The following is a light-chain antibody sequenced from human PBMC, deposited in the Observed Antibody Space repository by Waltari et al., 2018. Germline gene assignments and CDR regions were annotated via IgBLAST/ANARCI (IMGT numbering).Light chain of an antibody. J-gene: IGLJ3*02. CDR1: SSDVGAYDY. CDR3: SSYTSSSTLGV. V-gene: IGLV2-14*03. CDR2: DVS. Sequence: QSALTQPASVSGSPGQSITISCTGTSSDVGAYDYVSWYQQHPGKAPKLIIYDVSDRPSGVSDRFSGSKSVNTASLTISGLQAEDEGYYYCSSYTSSSTLGVFGGGTKLTVL.